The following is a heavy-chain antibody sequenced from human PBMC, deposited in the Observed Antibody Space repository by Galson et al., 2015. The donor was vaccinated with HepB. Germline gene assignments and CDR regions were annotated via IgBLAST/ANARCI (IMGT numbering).Heavy chain of an antibody. D-gene: IGHD3-10*01. Sequence: SVKVSCKASGYTFTGYHMHWVRQAPGQGLEWMGRINPNSGGTTYAQKFQGRVTMTRDTSISTAYMELSRLRSDDTAVYYCARDDRDPTGYFQHWGQGTLVTVSS. CDR1: GYTFTGYH. CDR2: INPNSGGT. V-gene: IGHV1-2*06. CDR3: ARDDRDPTGYFQH. J-gene: IGHJ1*01.